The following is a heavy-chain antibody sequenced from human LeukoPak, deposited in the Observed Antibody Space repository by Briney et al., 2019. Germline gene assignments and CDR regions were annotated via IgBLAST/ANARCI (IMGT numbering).Heavy chain of an antibody. J-gene: IGHJ4*02. CDR3: AREGTYGSGSYPFDY. V-gene: IGHV4-39*07. CDR1: GGSISSSSYY. Sequence: ASETLSLTCTVSGGSISSSSYYWGWIRQPPGKGLEWIGSIYYSGSTNYNPSLKSRVTISVDTSKSQFSLKLSSVTAADTAVYYCAREGTYGSGSYPFDYWGQGTLVTVSS. D-gene: IGHD3-10*01. CDR2: IYYSGST.